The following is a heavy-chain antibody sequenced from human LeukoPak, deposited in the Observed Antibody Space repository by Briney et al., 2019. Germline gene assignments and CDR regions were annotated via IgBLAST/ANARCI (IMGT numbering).Heavy chain of an antibody. Sequence: ASVNVSCKASGYTFTSYGISWVRQAPGQGLEWMGWISAYNGNTNYAQKLQGRVTMTTDTSTSTAYMELRSLRSDDTAVYYCARDVPNYYDSSGYYGYWGQGTLVTVSS. D-gene: IGHD3-22*01. J-gene: IGHJ4*02. CDR1: GYTFTSYG. V-gene: IGHV1-18*01. CDR3: ARDVPNYYDSSGYYGY. CDR2: ISAYNGNT.